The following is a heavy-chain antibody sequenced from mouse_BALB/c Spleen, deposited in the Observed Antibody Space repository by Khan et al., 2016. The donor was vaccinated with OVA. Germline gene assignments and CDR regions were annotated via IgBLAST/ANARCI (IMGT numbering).Heavy chain of an antibody. CDR1: GYIFTNYV. CDR2: INPYNGGT. D-gene: IGHD2-10*02. CDR3: ARGNGQYYYFDF. V-gene: IGHV1S136*01. Sequence: VQLKQSGPELVKPGASVKMSCKASGYIFTNYVLHWVKQKPGQGLEWIGYINPYNGGTKYNEKFKGKAALASAKSSIPAYMELSIRTSDDSMVNYCARGNGQYYYFDFWGQGTTLTLSS. J-gene: IGHJ2*01.